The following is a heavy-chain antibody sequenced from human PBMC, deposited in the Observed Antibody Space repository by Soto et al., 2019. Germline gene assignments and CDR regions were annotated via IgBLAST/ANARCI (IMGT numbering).Heavy chain of an antibody. CDR3: ARWRGTVTTPGFMGPLDY. CDR2: ITPIFATA. V-gene: IGHV1-69*01. J-gene: IGHJ4*02. Sequence: QVQLVQSGAEVKKPGSSVKVSCKASGGTFSSFAISWVRQAPGQGPEWMGGITPIFATANYAQKFQGRVTITAGESTNTVYMELSSLRSEDTAVYYCARWRGTVTTPGFMGPLDYWGQGTLVTVSS. D-gene: IGHD3-3*01. CDR1: GGTFSSFA.